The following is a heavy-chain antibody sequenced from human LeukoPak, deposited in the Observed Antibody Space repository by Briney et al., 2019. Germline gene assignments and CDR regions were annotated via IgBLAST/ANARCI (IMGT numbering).Heavy chain of an antibody. CDR1: GGSISSGSYY. D-gene: IGHD1-26*01. V-gene: IGHV4-61*02. Sequence: PSQTLSLTCTVSGGSISSGSYYWSWIRQPAGKGLEWIGRIYTSGSTNYNPSLKSRVTISVDTSKNQFSLKLSSVTAADTAVYYCARVGATPRYYNYYGMDVWGQGTTVTVSS. CDR3: ARVGATPRYYNYYGMDV. CDR2: IYTSGST. J-gene: IGHJ6*02.